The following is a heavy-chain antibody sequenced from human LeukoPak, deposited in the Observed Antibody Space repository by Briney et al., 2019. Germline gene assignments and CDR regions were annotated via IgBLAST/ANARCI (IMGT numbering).Heavy chain of an antibody. CDR1: GFTFSSYA. CDR2: ISGSGDNR. CDR3: ARGRGWYFDL. Sequence: GGSLRLSCAASGFTFSSYAMIWVRQAPGKGLEWVSAISGSGDNRFYAESVQGRFTISRDNSMNTLYLQMNSLRVEDTAVYYCARGRGWYFDLWGRGTLVTVSS. J-gene: IGHJ2*01. D-gene: IGHD3-10*01. V-gene: IGHV3-23*01.